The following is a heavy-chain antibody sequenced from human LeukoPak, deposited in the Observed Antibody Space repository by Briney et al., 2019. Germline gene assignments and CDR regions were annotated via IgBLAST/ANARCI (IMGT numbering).Heavy chain of an antibody. CDR1: GGTFSSYA. D-gene: IGHD2-21*02. CDR2: MIPIFGTA. CDR3: ARGRDCGGDCYYYSYGMDV. Sequence: SVKVSCKASGGTFSSYAISWVRQAPGQGLEWMGGMIPIFGTANYAQKFQGRVTITADESTSTAYMELSSLRSEDTAVYYCARGRDCGGDCYYYSYGMDVWGKGTTVTVSS. V-gene: IGHV1-69*13. J-gene: IGHJ6*04.